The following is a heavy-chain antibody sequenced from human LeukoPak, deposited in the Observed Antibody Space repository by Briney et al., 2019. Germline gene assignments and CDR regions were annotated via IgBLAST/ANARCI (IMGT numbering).Heavy chain of an antibody. D-gene: IGHD2-15*01. Sequence: GASVKVSCKASGYTFTSYGISWVRQAPGQGLEWMGWINPNSGGTNYAQKFQGRVTMTRDTSISTAYMELSRLRSDDTAVYYCARDRGVVVVAASDAFDIWGQGTMVTVSS. J-gene: IGHJ3*02. CDR1: GYTFTSYG. V-gene: IGHV1-2*02. CDR3: ARDRGVVVVAASDAFDI. CDR2: INPNSGGT.